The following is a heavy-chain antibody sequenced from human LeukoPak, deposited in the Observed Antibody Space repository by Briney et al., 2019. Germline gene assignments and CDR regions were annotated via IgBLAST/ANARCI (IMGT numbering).Heavy chain of an antibody. Sequence: SVQVSCQASGGTFSSYAIGWVRQAPGRGLEWMGGIMPIFGTANYAQKFQGRVTITADESTSTAYMELSSLRSEDTAVYYCARPLKRAFGGVPTTYGMDVWGQGTTVTVSS. D-gene: IGHD3-16*01. V-gene: IGHV1-69*01. J-gene: IGHJ6*02. CDR1: GGTFSSYA. CDR3: ARPLKRAFGGVPTTYGMDV. CDR2: IMPIFGTA.